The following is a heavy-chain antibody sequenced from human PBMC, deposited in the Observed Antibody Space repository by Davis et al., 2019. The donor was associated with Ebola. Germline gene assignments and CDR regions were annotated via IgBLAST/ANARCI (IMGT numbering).Heavy chain of an antibody. J-gene: IGHJ4*02. D-gene: IGHD4-23*01. CDR2: MNPSSGNT. CDR1: GYTFTSYD. Sequence: AASVKVSCKASGYTFTSYDINWVRQATGQGLEWMGWMNPSSGNTGYAQKFQGRVSMTRNTSISTAYMELSSLRSEDTAVYYCARGQQLTPDYWGQGTLVTVSS. V-gene: IGHV1-8*01. CDR3: ARGQQLTPDY.